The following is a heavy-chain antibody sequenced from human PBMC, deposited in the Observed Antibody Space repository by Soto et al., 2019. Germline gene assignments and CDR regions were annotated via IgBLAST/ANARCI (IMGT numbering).Heavy chain of an antibody. D-gene: IGHD6-19*01. Sequence: QVQVQESGPGLVKPSGTLSLTCAVSGGSISSSNWWSWVRQPPGKGLEWIGEIYHSGCINYNPSLKSRVIISVDKSKNQLSLKLSSVTAADTAVYYCTRVAGSIYYYHGMDVWGQGTTVIVSS. CDR3: TRVAGSIYYYHGMDV. J-gene: IGHJ6*02. CDR1: GGSISSSNW. CDR2: IYHSGCI. V-gene: IGHV4-4*02.